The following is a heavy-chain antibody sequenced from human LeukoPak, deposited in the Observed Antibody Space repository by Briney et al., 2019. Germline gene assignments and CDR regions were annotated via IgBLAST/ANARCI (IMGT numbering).Heavy chain of an antibody. J-gene: IGHJ3*02. D-gene: IGHD1-26*01. V-gene: IGHV1-18*01. CDR1: GYTFTSYG. CDR3: ASPSIVGATRDAFDI. Sequence: ASVKVSCKASGYTFTSYGISWVRQAPGQGLEWMGWISAYNGNTNYAQKLQGRVTMTTDTSTSTAYMELSSLRSEDTAVYYCASPSIVGATRDAFDIWGQGTMVTVSS. CDR2: ISAYNGNT.